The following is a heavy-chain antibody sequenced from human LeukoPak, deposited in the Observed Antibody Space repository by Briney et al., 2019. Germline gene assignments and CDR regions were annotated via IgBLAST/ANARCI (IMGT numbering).Heavy chain of an antibody. Sequence: HTGGSLRLSCAASGFTFSRYWMHWVRQAPGKGLVWVSRIDEYGTTINYADSVKGRFIISRNNAGDTLFLQMNSLRAEDTGVYYCATDLSGRQDYWGQGTLVTVSS. V-gene: IGHV3-74*01. D-gene: IGHD5-12*01. J-gene: IGHJ4*02. CDR1: GFTFSRYW. CDR3: ATDLSGRQDY. CDR2: IDEYGTTI.